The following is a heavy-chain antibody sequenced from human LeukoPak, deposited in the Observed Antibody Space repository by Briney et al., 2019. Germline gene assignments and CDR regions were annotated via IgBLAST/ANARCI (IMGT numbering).Heavy chain of an antibody. CDR3: ARDAWEYYDSSGHAGWFDP. J-gene: IGHJ5*02. Sequence: SETLSLTCAVYGGSFSGYYWSWIRQPPGKGLEWIGKINHSGSTNYNPSLKSRVTISVDTSKNQFSLKLSSVTAADTAVYYCARDAWEYYDSSGHAGWFDPWGQGTLVTVSS. CDR1: GGSFSGYY. D-gene: IGHD3-22*01. V-gene: IGHV4-34*01. CDR2: INHSGST.